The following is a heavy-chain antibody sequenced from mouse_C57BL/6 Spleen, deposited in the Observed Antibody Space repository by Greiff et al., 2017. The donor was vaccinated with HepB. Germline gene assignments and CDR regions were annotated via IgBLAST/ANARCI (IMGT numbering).Heavy chain of an antibody. CDR1: GYTFTSYW. V-gene: IGHV1-55*01. Sequence: QVQLQQPGAELVKPGASVKMSCKASGYTFTSYWITWVKPRPGQGLEWIGDIYPGSGSTNYNEKFKSKATLTVDTSSSTAYMQLSLLTSEDAAVYYCASSLGRGFAYWGQGTLVTVSA. CDR2: IYPGSGST. D-gene: IGHD4-1*01. J-gene: IGHJ3*01. CDR3: ASSLGRGFAY.